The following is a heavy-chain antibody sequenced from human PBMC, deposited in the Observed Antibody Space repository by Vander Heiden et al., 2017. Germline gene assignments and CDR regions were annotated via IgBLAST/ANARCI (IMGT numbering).Heavy chain of an antibody. Sequence: QVQLVESGGGVVQPGRSLRLSCAASGLHFSSYGMHWMRQARGYGRKCVSFIAYIGSNKYYADYVKCGVTIARVNCKNTLYRQMNRLRAVDTAVYYCAKDSSASVEPYYYYCGMDVWGQGTTVTVSS. D-gene: IGHD6-6*01. CDR3: AKDSSASVEPYYYYCGMDV. CDR1: GLHFSSYG. J-gene: IGHJ6*02. V-gene: IGHV3-30*18. CDR2: IAYIGSNK.